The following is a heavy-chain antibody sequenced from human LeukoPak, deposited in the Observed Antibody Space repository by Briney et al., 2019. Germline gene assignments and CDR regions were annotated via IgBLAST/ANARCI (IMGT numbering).Heavy chain of an antibody. V-gene: IGHV1-69*13. Sequence: GASVKVSCKASGGTFSSYAISWVRQAPGQGLEWMGGIIPIFGTANYAQKFQGRVTITADVSTSTAYMELSSLRSEDTAVYYCARGWDSSGQKPFLYWGQGTLVAVSS. CDR3: ARGWDSSGQKPFLY. D-gene: IGHD3-22*01. CDR2: IIPIFGTA. J-gene: IGHJ4*02. CDR1: GGTFSSYA.